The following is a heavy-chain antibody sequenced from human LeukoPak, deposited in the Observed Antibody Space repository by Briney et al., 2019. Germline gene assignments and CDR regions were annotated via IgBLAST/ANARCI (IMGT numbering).Heavy chain of an antibody. Sequence: AGGSLRLSCAASGFTFSSYGMHWVRQAPGKGLEWVAVIWYDATNKFYADSVKGRFTISRDNSKNTLYLQMNSLRAEDTAVYYCARTYYYDSSAEFDYWGQGTLVTVSS. CDR3: ARTYYYDSSAEFDY. D-gene: IGHD3-22*01. V-gene: IGHV3-33*08. CDR2: IWYDATNK. J-gene: IGHJ4*02. CDR1: GFTFSSYG.